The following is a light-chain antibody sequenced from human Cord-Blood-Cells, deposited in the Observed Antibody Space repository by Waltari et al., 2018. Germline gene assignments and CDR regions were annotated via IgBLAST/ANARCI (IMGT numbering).Light chain of an antibody. CDR1: QSISSY. CDR2: AAS. J-gene: IGKJ2*01. Sequence: DIQMTQSPSSLSASVGDRVTITCRASQSISSYLNWYQQKPVTVPKLLIYAASSLQSGVPSRFSGSGSGTDFTLTISSLQPEDFATYYCQQSYSTPYTFGQGTKLEIK. V-gene: IGKV1-39*01. CDR3: QQSYSTPYT.